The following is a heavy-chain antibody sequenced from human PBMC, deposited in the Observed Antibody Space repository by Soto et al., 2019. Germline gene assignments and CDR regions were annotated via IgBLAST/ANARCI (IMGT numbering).Heavy chain of an antibody. Sequence: QVQLVQSGAEVKKPGSSVKVSCKASGGTFSGYAISWVRQAPGQGLEWMGGIIPIFGTANYAQKFQGRVTINAEESTSTAYMERSSLRSEDTAVYYCARVVLVAAIPNWFDPWGQGTLVTVSS. CDR3: ARVVLVAAIPNWFDP. V-gene: IGHV1-69*01. D-gene: IGHD2-15*01. J-gene: IGHJ5*02. CDR1: GGTFSGYA. CDR2: IIPIFGTA.